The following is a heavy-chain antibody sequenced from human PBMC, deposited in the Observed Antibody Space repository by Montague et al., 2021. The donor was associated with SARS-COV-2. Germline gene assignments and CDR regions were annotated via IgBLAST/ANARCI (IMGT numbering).Heavy chain of an antibody. Sequence: SETLSLTCAVSGGSISSYYWNWVRQSAGKGLEWIGRIYTGGSTNYDPSLKSRVTMSVDTSKNQFSLKLSSVTAADTAVYYCARGALFYDSSGYYSDAFDIWGPGTMVTVSS. CDR2: IYTGGST. CDR3: ARGALFYDSSGYYSDAFDI. J-gene: IGHJ3*02. V-gene: IGHV4-4*07. CDR1: GGSISSYY. D-gene: IGHD3-22*01.